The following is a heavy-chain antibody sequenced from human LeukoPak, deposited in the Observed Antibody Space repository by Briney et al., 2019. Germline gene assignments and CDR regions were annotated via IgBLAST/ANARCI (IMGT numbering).Heavy chain of an antibody. CDR3: AREGRDCSSTSCYLDY. J-gene: IGHJ4*02. V-gene: IGHV3-11*04. D-gene: IGHD2-2*01. Sequence: GGSLRLSCAASGFTFSDYYMSWIRQAPGKGLKWVSYINSSGSIIYYADSVKGRFTISRDNAKNSLYLQMNSLRAEDTAVYYCAREGRDCSSTSCYLDYWGQGTLVTVSS. CDR1: GFTFSDYY. CDR2: INSSGSII.